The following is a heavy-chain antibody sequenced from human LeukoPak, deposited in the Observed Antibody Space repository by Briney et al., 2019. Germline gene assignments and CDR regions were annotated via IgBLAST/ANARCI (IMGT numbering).Heavy chain of an antibody. D-gene: IGHD3-10*01. CDR2: IIPIFGIA. CDR1: GGTVSSYA. V-gene: IGHV1-69*04. Sequence: SVNVSCKASGGTVSSYAISWVRQAPGQGLEWMGRIIPIFGIANYAQKFQGRVTITADKSTSTAYMELSSLRSEDRAVYYCARDLTMVRGVPDDFDYWGQGTLVTVSS. CDR3: ARDLTMVRGVPDDFDY. J-gene: IGHJ4*02.